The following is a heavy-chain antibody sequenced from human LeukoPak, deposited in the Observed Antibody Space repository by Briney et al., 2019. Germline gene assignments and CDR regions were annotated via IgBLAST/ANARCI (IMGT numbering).Heavy chain of an antibody. CDR3: ARDKYGGNSNAFDI. J-gene: IGHJ3*02. CDR2: IGTDGSGA. CDR1: GFTFSSYW. Sequence: GGSLRLSCAASGFTFSSYWMDWVRQVPGKGPVWVSRIGTDGSGATYADYVRGRFTISRDNAKNTLYLQMNSVRAEDTAVYCCARDKYGGNSNAFDIWGQGTLVAVSS. V-gene: IGHV3-74*01. D-gene: IGHD4-23*01.